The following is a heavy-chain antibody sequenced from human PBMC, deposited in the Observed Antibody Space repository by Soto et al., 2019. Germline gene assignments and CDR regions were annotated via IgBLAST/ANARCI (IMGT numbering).Heavy chain of an antibody. CDR1: IRFGWLG. D-gene: IGHD2-8*01. V-gene: IGHV3-33*03. CDR2: IWYDVSLQ. Sequence: GGALRLSFAASWIRFGWLGMPWGPPGPGKGPEGVGIIWYDVSLQYYADSVKGRFTISRDNSKNTVSLQMDSLRAEDTAVYYCAKDLGSSIAGYGVQPGLFDYWGQGTLVTVSS. CDR3: AKDLGSSIAGYGVQPGLFDY. J-gene: IGHJ4*02.